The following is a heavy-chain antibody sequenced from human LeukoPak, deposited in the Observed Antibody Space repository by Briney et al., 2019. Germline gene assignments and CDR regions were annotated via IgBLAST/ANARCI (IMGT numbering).Heavy chain of an antibody. J-gene: IGHJ4*02. V-gene: IGHV1-24*01. CDR2: FDPEDGET. D-gene: IGHD3-10*01. CDR1: GYTLTELS. Sequence: ASVKVSCKVSGYTLTELSMHWVRQAPGKGLEWMGGFDPEDGETIYAQKFQGRFTMTEDTSTNTAYMKLSSRRCEDTAVYYCATDLRGSGSYYNTFDYWGQGTLVTVSS. CDR3: ATDLRGSGSYYNTFDY.